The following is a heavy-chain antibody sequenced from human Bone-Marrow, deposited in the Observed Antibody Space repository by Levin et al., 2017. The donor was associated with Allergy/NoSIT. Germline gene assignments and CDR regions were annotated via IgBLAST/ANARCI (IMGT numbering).Heavy chain of an antibody. D-gene: IGHD6-19*01. CDR1: GGSINSYY. CDR2: IYYSGST. Sequence: PSETLSLTCTVSGGSINSYYWSWIRQPPGKGLEWIGYIYYSGSTNYNPSLKSRVTISVDTSKNQFSLRLSSVTAADTAVYYCARDLLSSGWPRMDGWGQGTTVTVSS. V-gene: IGHV4-59*01. CDR3: ARDLLSSGWPRMDG. J-gene: IGHJ6*02.